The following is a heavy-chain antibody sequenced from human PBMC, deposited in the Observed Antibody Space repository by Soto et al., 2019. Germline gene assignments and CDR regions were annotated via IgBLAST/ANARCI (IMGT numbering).Heavy chain of an antibody. J-gene: IGHJ5*02. CDR1: GGCISRSSYS. V-gene: IGHV4-39*01. Sequence: SETLSLTCTVSGGCISRSSYSCGWIRQPPGKGLEWIGTIYYSGSTYYNPSLKSRVTISVDTSKNQFSLKLSSVTAADTAVYYCATRQGGSYNWFDPWGQGTLVTVS. D-gene: IGHD2-15*01. CDR3: ATRQGGSYNWFDP. CDR2: IYYSGST.